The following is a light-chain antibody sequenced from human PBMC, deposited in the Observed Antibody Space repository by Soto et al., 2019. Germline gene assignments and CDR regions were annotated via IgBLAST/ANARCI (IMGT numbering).Light chain of an antibody. V-gene: IGLV2-14*01. CDR1: SSDVGGYKY. CDR3: SSYTSSSTLWV. J-gene: IGLJ3*02. CDR2: EVS. Sequence: QSAPTQPASVSGSPGQSITISCNGTSSDVGGYKYVSWYQQHPGKAPKLMIYEVSNRPSGVSNRFSGSKSGNTASLTISGLQAEDEADYYCSSYTSSSTLWVFGGGTKLTVL.